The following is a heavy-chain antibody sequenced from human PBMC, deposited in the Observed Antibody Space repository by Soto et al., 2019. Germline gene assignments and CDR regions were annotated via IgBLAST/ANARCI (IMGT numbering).Heavy chain of an antibody. V-gene: IGHV1-69*08. CDR2: IIPILGIA. J-gene: IGHJ2*01. CDR3: ARDVAMVRGVIPTDWYFDL. D-gene: IGHD3-10*01. CDR1: GGTFSSYT. Sequence: QVQLVQSGAEVKKPGSSVKVSCKASGGTFSSYTISWVRQAPGQGLERMGRIIPILGIANYAQKFQGRVTITADKSTSTAYMGLSSLRSEDTAVYYCARDVAMVRGVIPTDWYFDLWGRGTLVTVSS.